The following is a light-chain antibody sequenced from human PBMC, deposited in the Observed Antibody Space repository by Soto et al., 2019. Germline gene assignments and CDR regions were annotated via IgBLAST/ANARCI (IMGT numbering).Light chain of an antibody. CDR2: GAS. Sequence: EIVMTQSPASLSVSPGEGATLSCRASQTIASNLAWYQQKPGQAPRLLIHGASTRATGVPARFSGSGSGTDFTLTISSLQSEDFAVYFCQQYHNWPPQYTFGQGMKLQIK. V-gene: IGKV3-15*01. CDR1: QTIASN. CDR3: QQYHNWPPQYT. J-gene: IGKJ2*01.